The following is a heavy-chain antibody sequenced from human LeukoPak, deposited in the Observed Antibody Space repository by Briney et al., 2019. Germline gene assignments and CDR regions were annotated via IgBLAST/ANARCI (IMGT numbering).Heavy chain of an antibody. CDR3: VRDLRESDF. J-gene: IGHJ4*02. CDR2: INPDGSTT. V-gene: IGHV3-74*01. CDR1: GFTFSSYW. Sequence: GGSLRLSCAAPGFTFSSYWMHWVRQAPGKGLVWVSRINPDGSTTNYADSVQGRSTTSRDNAKNMLYLQMNSLRAEDTAVYYCVRDLRESDFWGQGTLVTVSS.